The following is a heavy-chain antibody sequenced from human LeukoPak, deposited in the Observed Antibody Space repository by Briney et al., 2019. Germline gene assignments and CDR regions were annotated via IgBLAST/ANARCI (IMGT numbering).Heavy chain of an antibody. CDR1: GFTFSSYG. CDR2: IRYDGSNK. Sequence: GGSLRLSCAASGFTFSSYGMHWVRQAPGKGLEWVAFIRYDGSNKYYADSVKGRFTISRDNSKNTLYLQMNSLRAEDTAVYYCAEVRVSTSDIHYFDYWGQGTLVTVSS. J-gene: IGHJ4*02. V-gene: IGHV3-30*02. D-gene: IGHD2-2*01. CDR3: AEVRVSTSDIHYFDY.